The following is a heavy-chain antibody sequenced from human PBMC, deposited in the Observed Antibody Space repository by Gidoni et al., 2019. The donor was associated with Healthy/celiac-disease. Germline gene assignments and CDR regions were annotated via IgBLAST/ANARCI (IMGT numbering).Heavy chain of an antibody. CDR2: IYYSGST. D-gene: IGHD6-19*01. Sequence: QVQLQESGPGLVKPSETLSLTCTVSGGSISSYYWSWIRQPPGKGLEWIGYIYYSGSTNYNPSLKSRVTISVDTSKNQFSLKLSSVTAADTAVYYCARLSGYSSDSAFDIWGQGTMVTVSS. J-gene: IGHJ3*02. CDR3: ARLSGYSSDSAFDI. CDR1: GGSISSYY. V-gene: IGHV4-59*08.